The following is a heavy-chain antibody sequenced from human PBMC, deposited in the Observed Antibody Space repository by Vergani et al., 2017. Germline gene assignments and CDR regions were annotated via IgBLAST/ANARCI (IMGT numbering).Heavy chain of an antibody. CDR2: IYHSGST. V-gene: IGHV4-30-2*01. J-gene: IGHJ6*03. CDR3: ARVGTNDLWSGYSWYYYYYMDV. D-gene: IGHD3-3*01. CDR1: GGSISSCGYS. Sequence: QLQLQESGSGLVKPSQTLSLTCAVSGGSISSCGYSWSWIRQPPGKGLGWIGYIYHSGSTYYNPSPKSRVTISVDRSKNQFSLKLSSVTAADTAVYYCARVGTNDLWSGYSWYYYYYMDVWGKGTTVTVSS.